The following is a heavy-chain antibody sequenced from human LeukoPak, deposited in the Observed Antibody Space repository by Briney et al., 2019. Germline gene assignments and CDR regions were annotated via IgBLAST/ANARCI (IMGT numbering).Heavy chain of an antibody. V-gene: IGHV3-23*01. CDR3: AKIGYDFWSGYFSR. CDR1: GFTFSSYA. Sequence: GGSLRLSCAASGFTFSSYAMSWVRQAPGKGLEWVSAISGSGGSTYYADSVKGRFTISSDNSKKTLYLQMNSLRAEDTAVYYCAKIGYDFWSGYFSRWGQGTLVTVSS. J-gene: IGHJ4*02. CDR2: ISGSGGST. D-gene: IGHD3-3*01.